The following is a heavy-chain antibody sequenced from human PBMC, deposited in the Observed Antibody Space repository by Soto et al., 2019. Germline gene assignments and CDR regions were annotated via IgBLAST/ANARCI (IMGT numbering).Heavy chain of an antibody. Sequence: PSETLSLTCTVSGGSISSYYWSWIRQPPGKGLEWIGYIYYSGSTNYNPSLKSRVTISVDTSKNQFSLKLSSVTAADTAVYYCAWGSIAAYYFDYWGQGTLVTVSS. CDR1: GGSISSYY. CDR2: IYYSGST. J-gene: IGHJ4*02. V-gene: IGHV4-59*01. CDR3: AWGSIAAYYFDY. D-gene: IGHD6-6*01.